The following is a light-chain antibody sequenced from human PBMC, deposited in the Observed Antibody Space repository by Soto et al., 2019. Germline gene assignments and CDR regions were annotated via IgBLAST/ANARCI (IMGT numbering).Light chain of an antibody. V-gene: IGLV2-8*01. CDR3: SSYAGSKGV. CDR1: SCDVGGYNY. CDR2: EVS. Sequence: GLAQPPSGSGSPGQSVTISCTGNSCDVGGYNYVSWYQQHPGKAPKLMIYEVSKRPSGVPDRFSGSKSGNTASLTVSGLQAEDEADYYCSSYAGSKGVFGTGTKVTVL. J-gene: IGLJ1*01.